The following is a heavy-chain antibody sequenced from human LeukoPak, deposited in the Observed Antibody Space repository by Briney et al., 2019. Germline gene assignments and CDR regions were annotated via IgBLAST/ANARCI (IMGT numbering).Heavy chain of an antibody. V-gene: IGHV4-34*01. CDR3: ARNWNYFLRAFDI. J-gene: IGHJ3*02. Sequence: PSETLSLTCAVYGGSFSGYYWSWIRQPPGKGLEWIGEINHSGSTNYNPSLKSRVTISVDTSKNQFSLKLSSVTAADTAVYYCARNWNYFLRAFDIWGQGTMVTVSS. CDR2: INHSGST. D-gene: IGHD1-7*01. CDR1: GGSFSGYY.